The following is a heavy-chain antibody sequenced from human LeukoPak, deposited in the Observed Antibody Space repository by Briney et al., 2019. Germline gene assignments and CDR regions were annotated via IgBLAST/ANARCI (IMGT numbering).Heavy chain of an antibody. CDR3: TRDLGVDTTMIFFDY. Sequence: ASVKVSCKASGYTFTSFGISWVRQAPGQGLEWMGWSSAYNGNTNYAQKFQGGVTMTTDTSTSTAYMEARSLRSDDTAVYYCTRDLGVDTTMIFFDYWGQGSLVTVSS. J-gene: IGHJ4*02. CDR1: GYTFTSFG. CDR2: SSAYNGNT. V-gene: IGHV1-18*01. D-gene: IGHD5-18*01.